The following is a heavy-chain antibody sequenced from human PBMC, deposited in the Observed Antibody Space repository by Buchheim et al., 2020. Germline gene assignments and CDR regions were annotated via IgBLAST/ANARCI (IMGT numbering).Heavy chain of an antibody. D-gene: IGHD1-26*01. J-gene: IGHJ4*02. Sequence: QVQLVQSGAAVEKPGASVKVSCRASGYNFSTYYLHWVRQAPGQGLQWMGIIDPSGGLTTYAQNFQGRLTMTRDTSTSTLYMDLSGLTSEDTAVYYCARDMRRQLPNGSHTDGEGEFDFWGPGTL. CDR3: ARDMRRQLPNGSHTDGEGEFDF. V-gene: IGHV1-46*01. CDR1: GYNFSTYY. CDR2: IDPSGGLT.